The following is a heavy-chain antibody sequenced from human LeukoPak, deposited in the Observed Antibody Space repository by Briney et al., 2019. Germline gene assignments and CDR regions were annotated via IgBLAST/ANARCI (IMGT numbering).Heavy chain of an antibody. J-gene: IGHJ5*02. V-gene: IGHV4-59*01. CDR2: IYYSGST. Sequence: PSETLSLTXTVSGGSISSYYWSWIRQPPGKGMEWIGYIYYSGSTNYNPSLKSRVTISVDTSKNQFSLKLSSVTAADTAVYYCAMTYYDFWSGPWGFDPWGQGTLVTVSS. CDR1: GGSISSYY. CDR3: AMTYYDFWSGPWGFDP. D-gene: IGHD3-3*01.